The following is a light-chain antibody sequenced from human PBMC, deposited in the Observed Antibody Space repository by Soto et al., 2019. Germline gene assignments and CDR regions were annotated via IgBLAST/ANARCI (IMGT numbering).Light chain of an antibody. CDR2: GAS. J-gene: IGKJ1*01. CDR1: QSVSSN. CDR3: QQYTKWPPET. Sequence: EIVMTQSPATLSVSPGERATLSCRASQSVSSNLAWYQQKPGQAPRLLIYGASTRATGIPARFSGSGSGTEFTLTISSLQSEDFGVYYCQQYTKWPPETFGQGTKVEIK. V-gene: IGKV3-15*01.